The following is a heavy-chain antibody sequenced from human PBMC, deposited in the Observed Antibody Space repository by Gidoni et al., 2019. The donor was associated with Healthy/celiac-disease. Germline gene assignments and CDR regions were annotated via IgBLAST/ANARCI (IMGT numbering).Heavy chain of an antibody. CDR3: ARDSSVEMATIWFIDAFDI. CDR1: GYTFTGHY. V-gene: IGHV1-2*02. D-gene: IGHD5-12*01. CDR2: INPNSGGT. Sequence: QVQLVQSGAEVKKPGASVQVSCKASGYTFTGHYMHWVRQAPGQGLEWMGWINPNSGGTNYAQKFQGRVTMTRDTSISTAYMELSRLRSDDTAVYYCARDSSVEMATIWFIDAFDIWGQGTMVTVSS. J-gene: IGHJ3*02.